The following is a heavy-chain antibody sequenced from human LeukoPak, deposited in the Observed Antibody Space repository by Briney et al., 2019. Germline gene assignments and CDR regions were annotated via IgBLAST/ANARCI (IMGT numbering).Heavy chain of an antibody. CDR3: ARGSYFYGSGSFMGSDY. CDR2: TIPIFGTA. J-gene: IGHJ4*02. Sequence: SVKVSCKASGGTFSSYAISWVRQAPGQGLEWMGGTIPIFGTANYAQNFQGRVTITSDTSSTTAYMELSSLRSEDTAVYYCARGSYFYGSGSFMGSDYWGQGTLVTVSS. D-gene: IGHD3-10*01. CDR1: GGTFSSYA. V-gene: IGHV1-69*05.